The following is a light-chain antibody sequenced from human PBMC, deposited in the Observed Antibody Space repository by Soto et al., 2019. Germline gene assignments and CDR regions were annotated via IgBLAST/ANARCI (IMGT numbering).Light chain of an antibody. J-gene: IGLJ3*02. CDR2: EVS. CDR1: SSDVGSYNL. CDR3: SSDAGSSDWG. V-gene: IGLV2-23*02. Sequence: QSALTQPASVSGSPGQSITISCTGTSSDVGSYNLVSWYQQHPGKAPKLMIYEVSKRPSGVSNRFSGSKSGNTASVTIAGLHAEEEEDYYHSSDAGSSDWGFGGGTKCTVL.